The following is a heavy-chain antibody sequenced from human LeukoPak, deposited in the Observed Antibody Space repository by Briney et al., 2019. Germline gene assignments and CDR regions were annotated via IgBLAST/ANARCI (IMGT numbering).Heavy chain of an antibody. CDR2: IYYSGST. CDR3: ASRRGHNVDH. CDR1: GDSNNHRSYH. J-gene: IGHJ4*02. D-gene: IGHD5-18*01. V-gene: IGHV4-39*01. Sequence: SETLSLTCTAWGDSNNHRSYHWGWIRQPPGKGLEWIGSIYYSGSTYYNPSLKSRVTISVDTSKNQFSLKLSSVTAADAAVYYCASRRGHNVDHWGQGTLVTVSS.